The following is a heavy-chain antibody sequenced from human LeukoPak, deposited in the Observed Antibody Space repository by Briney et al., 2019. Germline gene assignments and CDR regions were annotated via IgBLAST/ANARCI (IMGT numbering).Heavy chain of an antibody. J-gene: IGHJ4*02. D-gene: IGHD5-24*01. V-gene: IGHV3-21*01. CDR1: GFTFSSYW. Sequence: PGGSLRLSCAASGFTFSSYWMSWVRQAPGKGLEWVSSISSSSSYIYYADSVKGRFTISRDNAKNSLYLQMNSLRAEDTAVYYCARVTTIESDYWGQGTLVTVSS. CDR2: ISSSSSYI. CDR3: ARVTTIESDY.